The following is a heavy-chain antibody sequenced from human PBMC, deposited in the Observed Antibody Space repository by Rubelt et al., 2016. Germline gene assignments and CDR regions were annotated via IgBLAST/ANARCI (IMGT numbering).Heavy chain of an antibody. CDR1: GYTFTSYA. CDR2: INTNTGNP. CDR3: ARVIAAAGRDGNYFDY. Sequence: QVQLVQSGSELKKPGASVKVSCKASGYTFTSYAMHWVRQAPGQGLEWMGWINTNTGNPTYAQGFTGRFVVSLDTAVSTAYLQISSLKAEDTAVYYCARVIAAAGRDGNYFDYWGQGTLVTVSS. V-gene: IGHV7-4-1*02. D-gene: IGHD6-13*01. J-gene: IGHJ4*02.